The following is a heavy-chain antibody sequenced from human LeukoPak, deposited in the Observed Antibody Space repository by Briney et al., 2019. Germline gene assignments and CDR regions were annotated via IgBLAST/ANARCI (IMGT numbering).Heavy chain of an antibody. CDR3: AREVGGNWFDP. Sequence: ASVKVSCKASGGTVSSYAISGVRQAPGQGLEWMGRIIPIFGTANYAQKFQGRVTITTDESTSTAYMELSSLRSEDTAVYYCAREVGGNWFDPWGQGTLVTVSS. D-gene: IGHD2-15*01. CDR2: IIPIFGTA. J-gene: IGHJ5*02. CDR1: GGTVSSYA. V-gene: IGHV1-69*05.